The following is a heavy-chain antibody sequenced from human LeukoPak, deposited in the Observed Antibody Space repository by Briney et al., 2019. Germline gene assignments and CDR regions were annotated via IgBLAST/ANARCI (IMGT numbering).Heavy chain of an antibody. V-gene: IGHV3-30*18. CDR2: ISYDGSNK. Sequence: PGGSLRLSCAASGFTFSTYGMHWVRQAPGKGLEWVAVISYDGSNKYYADSVKGRFTISRDNSKNTLYLQMHSLRAEDTAVYYCAKDFGSGGNEDAFNIWGQGTMVTVSS. CDR3: AKDFGSGGNEDAFNI. D-gene: IGHD2-15*01. CDR1: GFTFSTYG. J-gene: IGHJ3*02.